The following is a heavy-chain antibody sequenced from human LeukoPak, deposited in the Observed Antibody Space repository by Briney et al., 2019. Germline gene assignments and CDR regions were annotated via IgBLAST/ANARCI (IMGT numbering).Heavy chain of an antibody. CDR1: GGSLSSNTYR. V-gene: IGHV4-39*01. CDR3: ASHSGPPRAMDY. D-gene: IGHD2-8*02. J-gene: IGHJ4*02. CDR2: IYYSGST. Sequence: SETLSLTCTVSGGSLSSNTYRWGWIRQPPGQGLEWIGSIYYSGSTYYNPSLKSRVTVSVDTSKNQLSLKLGSVTAAVTAGSYCASHSGPPRAMDYWGQGTLVTVSS.